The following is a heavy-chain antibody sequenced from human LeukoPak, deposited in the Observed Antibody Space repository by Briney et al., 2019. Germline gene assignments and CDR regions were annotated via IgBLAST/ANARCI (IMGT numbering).Heavy chain of an antibody. J-gene: IGHJ5*02. CDR2: LGVLQVHT. CDR3: AKKIDLVSRAFET. D-gene: IGHD6-13*01. CDR1: GFTFSSYG. Sequence: GGSLRLSCAASGFTFSSYGMHWVRQAPGRGLEWVASLGVLQVHTYYADSVKGRFTISRDTSKNTPYLQMNNLRSEDTALYYCAKKIDLVSRAFETWGQGTLVTVSS. V-gene: IGHV3-23*01.